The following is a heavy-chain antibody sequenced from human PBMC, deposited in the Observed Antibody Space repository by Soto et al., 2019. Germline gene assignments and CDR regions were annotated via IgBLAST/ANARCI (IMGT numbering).Heavy chain of an antibody. D-gene: IGHD3-10*01. CDR2: INPSGGST. CDR1: GYTFTSYY. V-gene: IGHV1-46*01. J-gene: IGHJ3*02. Sequence: ASVKVSCKASGYTFTSYYMHWVRQAPGQGLEWMGIINPSGGSTSYAQKYQGRVTMTRDTSTSTVYMELSSLRSEDTAVYYWARIPGNYYGRHDAFDIWGQGTMVTVSS. CDR3: ARIPGNYYGRHDAFDI.